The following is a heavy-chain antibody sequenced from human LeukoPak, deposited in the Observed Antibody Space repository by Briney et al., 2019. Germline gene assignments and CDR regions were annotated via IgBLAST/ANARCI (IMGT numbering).Heavy chain of an antibody. D-gene: IGHD6-6*01. J-gene: IGHJ3*02. Sequence: GGSLRLSCAASGFTFSSYGMHWVRQAPGKGLVWVSRINGGGSSTTYADSVKGRFTISRDNAKNTLYLEMNSLRAEDSAIYYCATTQLISAYAFEIWGQGTMVTVSS. V-gene: IGHV3-74*03. CDR1: GFTFSSYG. CDR2: INGGGSST. CDR3: ATTQLISAYAFEI.